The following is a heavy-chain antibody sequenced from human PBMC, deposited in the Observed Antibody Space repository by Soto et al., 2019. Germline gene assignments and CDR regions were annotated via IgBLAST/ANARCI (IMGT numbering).Heavy chain of an antibody. CDR1: GGTLSSYA. CDR3: ARIGGNSTGAFDI. Sequence: ASVKVSCKASGGTLSSYAISWVRQAPGQGLEWMGGIIPIFGTANYAQKFQGRVTITADESTSTAYMELSSLRSEDTAVYYCARIGGNSTGAFDIWGQGTMVTVSS. D-gene: IGHD3-10*01. CDR2: IIPIFGTA. V-gene: IGHV1-69*13. J-gene: IGHJ3*02.